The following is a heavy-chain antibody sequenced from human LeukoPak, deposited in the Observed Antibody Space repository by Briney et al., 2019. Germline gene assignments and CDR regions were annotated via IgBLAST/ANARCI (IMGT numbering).Heavy chain of an antibody. V-gene: IGHV3-23*01. D-gene: IGHD3-22*01. CDR2: ISGSGGST. J-gene: IGHJ4*02. CDR1: GFTFSSYA. CDR3: AKRSYDSSGYFDY. Sequence: GSLRLSCAASGFTFSSYALSWVRQAPGKGLEWVSAISGSGGSTYYADSVKGRFTISRDNSKNTLYLQMNSLRADDTAVYYCAKRSYDSSGYFDYWGQGTLVTVSS.